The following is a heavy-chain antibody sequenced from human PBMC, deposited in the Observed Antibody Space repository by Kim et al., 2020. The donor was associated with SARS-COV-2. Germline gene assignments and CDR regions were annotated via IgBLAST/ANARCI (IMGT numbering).Heavy chain of an antibody. J-gene: IGHJ4*02. CDR1: GYSFTSYW. D-gene: IGHD6-13*01. CDR3: ARRGLYEQLVKGFDY. Sequence: GESLKISCKGSGYSFTSYWISWVRQMPGKGLEWMGRIDPSDSYTNYSPSFQGHVTISADKSISTAYLQWSSLKASDTAMYYCARRGLYEQLVKGFDYWGQGTLVTVSS. CDR2: IDPSDSYT. V-gene: IGHV5-10-1*01.